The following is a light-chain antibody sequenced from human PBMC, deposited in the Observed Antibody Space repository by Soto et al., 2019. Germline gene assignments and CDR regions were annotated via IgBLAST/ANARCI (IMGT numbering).Light chain of an antibody. Sequence: QPVLTQPPSASGTPGQRVTISCSGSSSNIGSNTVNWYQQLPGTAPKLLIYSNNQRPSGVPDRFSGSKSGTSASLAISGRQSEDEDDYYCAAWDDSLNAVVFGGGTKLTVL. CDR1: SSNIGSNT. V-gene: IGLV1-44*01. CDR3: AAWDDSLNAVV. CDR2: SNN. J-gene: IGLJ2*01.